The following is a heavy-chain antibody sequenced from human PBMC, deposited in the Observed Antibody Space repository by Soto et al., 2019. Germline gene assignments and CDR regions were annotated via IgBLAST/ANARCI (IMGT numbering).Heavy chain of an antibody. D-gene: IGHD4-17*01. J-gene: IGHJ4*02. CDR3: AAGTRTTVTDRHYFDL. CDR2: ISGATGTT. CDR1: GFIFSNYV. Sequence: GGSPRLSCAASGFIFSNYVLSWVRQAPGKGLEWVSSISGATGTTYYADSVQGRFAISRDNSRKTLYLQMNSLRAEDTAVYHCAAGTRTTVTDRHYFDLWGPGTLVTVSS. V-gene: IGHV3-23*01.